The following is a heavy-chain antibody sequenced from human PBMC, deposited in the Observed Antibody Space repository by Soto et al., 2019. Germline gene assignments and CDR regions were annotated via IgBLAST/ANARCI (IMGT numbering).Heavy chain of an antibody. V-gene: IGHV3-30*03. J-gene: IGHJ6*02. CDR1: GFSFSSYG. CDR3: VRDHPRFRGGMDV. D-gene: IGHD3-3*01. Sequence: XGCLRLSCAACGFSFSSYGMHGVRQAPGKGLEWVAVISYDGSNKYYADSVKGRFTISRDNSKNTLYLQMNSLRAEDAAVYYCVRDHPRFRGGMDVWGQGTTVTVPS. CDR2: ISYDGSNK.